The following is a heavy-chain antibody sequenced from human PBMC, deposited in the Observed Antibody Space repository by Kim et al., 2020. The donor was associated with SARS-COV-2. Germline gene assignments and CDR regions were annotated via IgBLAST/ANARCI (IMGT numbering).Heavy chain of an antibody. Sequence: SVKVSCKASGGTFSSYAISWVRQAPGQGLEWMGRIIPILGIANYAQKFQGRVTITADKSTSTAYMELSSLRSEDTAVYYCARYDVGVATISMEEDYYYYYGMDVWGQGTTVTVSS. J-gene: IGHJ6*02. CDR2: IIPILGIA. CDR3: ARYDVGVATISMEEDYYYYYGMDV. CDR1: GGTFSSYA. V-gene: IGHV1-69*04. D-gene: IGHD5-12*01.